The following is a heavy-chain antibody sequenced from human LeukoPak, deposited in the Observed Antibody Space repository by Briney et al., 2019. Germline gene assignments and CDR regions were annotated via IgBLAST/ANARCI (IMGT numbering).Heavy chain of an antibody. CDR1: GFTFSSYS. V-gene: IGHV3-21*01. CDR2: ISSSSSYI. D-gene: IGHD5-12*01. J-gene: IGHJ4*02. CDR3: ARDRSWGGGYGDY. Sequence: GGSLRLSCAASGFTFSSYSTNWVRQAPGKGLEWVSSISSSSSYIYYADSVTGRFTISRDNAKNSLYLQMNSLRAEDTAVYYCARDRSWGGGYGDYWGQGTLVTVSS.